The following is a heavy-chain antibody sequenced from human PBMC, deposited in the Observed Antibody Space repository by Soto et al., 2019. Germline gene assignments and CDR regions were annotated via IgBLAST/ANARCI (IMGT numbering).Heavy chain of an antibody. D-gene: IGHD3-3*01. V-gene: IGHV3-23*01. CDR2: ISGSGGST. J-gene: IGHJ6*02. CDR1: ECVFSGDA. CDR3: AKDKPYDFWSVYSLTDDYYYYGMDV. Sequence: PGGSVRLSFAASECVFSGDAMSWDRQAPGKGLEWVSAISGSGGSTYYADSVKGRFTISRDNSKDTLYLQMNSLRAEDTAVYYCAKDKPYDFWSVYSLTDDYYYYGMDVWVLGTTVTVSS.